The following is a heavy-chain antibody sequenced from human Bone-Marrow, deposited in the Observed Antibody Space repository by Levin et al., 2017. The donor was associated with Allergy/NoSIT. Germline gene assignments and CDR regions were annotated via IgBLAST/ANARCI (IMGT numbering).Heavy chain of an antibody. CDR2: IYWDDDK. Sequence: SGPTLVKPTPTLTLTCAFSGFSLSTSGVSVGWIRQPPGKALEWLALIYWDDDKRYSPSLKSRLTITKDTSKNQVVLTMTNMDPVDTATYFCAHRLGESHYSSGCFDYWGQGSLVTVSS. D-gene: IGHD6-19*01. J-gene: IGHJ4*02. CDR3: AHRLGESHYSSGCFDY. V-gene: IGHV2-5*02. CDR1: GFSLSTSGVS.